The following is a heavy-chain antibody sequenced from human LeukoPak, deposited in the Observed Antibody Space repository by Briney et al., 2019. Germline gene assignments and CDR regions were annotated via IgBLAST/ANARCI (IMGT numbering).Heavy chain of an antibody. J-gene: IGHJ4*02. CDR2: IKQDGSEK. Sequence: GGSLRLSCAASGFTFSNYWMSWVRQAPGKGLEWVANIKQDGSEKYYVDSVKGRFTISRDNAKNLLYLQMNSLRAEDTAVYYCASFRITVAGRTGLDYWGQGTLVTVSS. CDR1: GFTFSNYW. D-gene: IGHD6-19*01. V-gene: IGHV3-7*01. CDR3: ASFRITVAGRTGLDY.